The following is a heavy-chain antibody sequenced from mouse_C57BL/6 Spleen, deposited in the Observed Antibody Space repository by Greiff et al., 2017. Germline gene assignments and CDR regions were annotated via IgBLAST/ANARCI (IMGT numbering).Heavy chain of an antibody. V-gene: IGHV1-52*01. J-gene: IGHJ2*01. CDR3: AREYYGNYVGY. CDR1: GYTFTSYW. CDR2: IDPSDSET. D-gene: IGHD2-1*01. Sequence: QVQLKQSGAELVRPGSSVKLSCKASGYTFTSYWMHWVKQRPIQGLEGIGNIDPSDSETHYNQKFKDKDTLTVDKSSSTAYMQLSSLTSEDSAVYYCAREYYGNYVGYWGQGTTLTVSS.